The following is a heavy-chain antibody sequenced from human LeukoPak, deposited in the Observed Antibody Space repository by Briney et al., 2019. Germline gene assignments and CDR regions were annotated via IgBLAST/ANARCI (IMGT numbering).Heavy chain of an antibody. Sequence: ASETLSLTCTVSGGSISSYYWSWIRQPPGKGLEWIGYIYYSGSTNYNPSLKSRVTISVDTSKNQFSLKLSSVTAADTAVYYCARGRGYSYELDYWGQGTLVTVSS. CDR1: GGSISSYY. D-gene: IGHD5-18*01. CDR2: IYYSGST. CDR3: ARGRGYSYELDY. J-gene: IGHJ4*02. V-gene: IGHV4-59*01.